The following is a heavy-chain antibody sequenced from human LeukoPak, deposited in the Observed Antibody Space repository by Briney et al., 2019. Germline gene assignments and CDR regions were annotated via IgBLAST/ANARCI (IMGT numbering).Heavy chain of an antibody. CDR3: ARGGSYPPGDYYYGMDV. CDR1: GFTFSSYD. Sequence: AGGSLRLSGAASGFTFSSYDMHWVRQATGKGLEWVSAIGTAGDTYYPGSVKGRFTISRENAKNSLYLQMNSLRAGDTAVYYCARGGSYPPGDYYYGMDVWGQGTTVTVSS. J-gene: IGHJ6*02. D-gene: IGHD1-26*01. CDR2: IGTAGDT. V-gene: IGHV3-13*04.